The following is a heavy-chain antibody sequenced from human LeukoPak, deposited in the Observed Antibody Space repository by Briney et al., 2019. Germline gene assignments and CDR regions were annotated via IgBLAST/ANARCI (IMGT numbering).Heavy chain of an antibody. CDR3: ARILLWFGELLHMDV. D-gene: IGHD3-10*01. V-gene: IGHV4-59*08. J-gene: IGHJ6*03. Sequence: SETLSLTCTVSGGSISSYYWSWIRQPPGKGLEWIGYIYYSGSTNYNPSLKSRVTISVDTSKNQFSLKLSSVTAADTAVYYCARILLWFGELLHMDVWGKGTTVTVPS. CDR2: IYYSGST. CDR1: GGSISSYY.